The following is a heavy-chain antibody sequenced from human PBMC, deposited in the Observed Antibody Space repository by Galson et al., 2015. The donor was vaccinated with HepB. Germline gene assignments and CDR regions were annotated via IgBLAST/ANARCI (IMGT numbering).Heavy chain of an antibody. CDR3: ARMADSSSWTGSFYFYYGMDV. V-gene: IGHV6-1*01. CDR2: TYYRSKWYN. J-gene: IGHJ6*02. CDR1: GDSVSSDRAA. Sequence: CAISGDSVSSDRAAWNWIRQSPSRGLEWLGKTYYRSKWYNDYAESVKSRININTDTSKNQFSLQLKSLTPEDTAVYYCARMADSSSWTGSFYFYYGMDVWGQGTAVTVSS. D-gene: IGHD6-13*01.